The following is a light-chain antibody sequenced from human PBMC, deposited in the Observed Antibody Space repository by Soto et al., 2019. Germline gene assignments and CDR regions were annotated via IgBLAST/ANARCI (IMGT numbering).Light chain of an antibody. CDR1: QSISSW. V-gene: IGKV1-5*03. CDR3: QQYNSFPT. CDR2: KAS. Sequence: DIQMTQSPSTLSASVGDRVTITCRASQSISSWLAWYQQKPGKAPKLLIYKASSLESGVPSRFNGSGSGTEFTLTISSLQPDDFATYYCQQYNSFPTFGQGTKVEIK. J-gene: IGKJ1*01.